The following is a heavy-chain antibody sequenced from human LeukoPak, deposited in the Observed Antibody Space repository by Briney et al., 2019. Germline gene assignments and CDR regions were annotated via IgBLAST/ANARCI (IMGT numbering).Heavy chain of an antibody. Sequence: GGSLRLSCAASGFTFSSYATSWVRQAPGKGLEWVSTISGSGGVTYYADSVRGRFTISRDNSKSTLYLQMNSLRAEDTAVYYCARDGRVGATRLNIWGQGTMVTVSS. J-gene: IGHJ3*02. V-gene: IGHV3-23*01. CDR2: ISGSGGVT. CDR1: GFTFSSYA. CDR3: ARDGRVGATRLNI. D-gene: IGHD1-26*01.